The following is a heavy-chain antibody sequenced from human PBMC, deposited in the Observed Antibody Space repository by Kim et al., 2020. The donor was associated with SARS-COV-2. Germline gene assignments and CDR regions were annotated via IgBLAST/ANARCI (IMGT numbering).Heavy chain of an antibody. D-gene: IGHD2-21*01. Sequence: ASVKVSCKASGYIFISYGVSWVRQAPGQGLQWMGWISANNGDTVYAQKLQGRVTMTTDTSTSTAYMELRSLRSDDTDVYYCARVAARAVIVSINGWFDPWGQGTLVTVSS. V-gene: IGHV1-18*01. CDR2: ISANNGDT. CDR1: GYIFISYG. J-gene: IGHJ5*02. CDR3: ARVAARAVIVSINGWFDP.